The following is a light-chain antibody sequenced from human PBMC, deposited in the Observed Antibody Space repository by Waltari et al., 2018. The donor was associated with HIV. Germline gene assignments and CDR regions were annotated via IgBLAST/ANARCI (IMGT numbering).Light chain of an antibody. CDR2: EVT. J-gene: IGLJ2*01. CDR1: NDDISDYNY. CDR3: SSFAGTHKL. V-gene: IGLV2-8*01. Sequence: SALTQSPYASGSPGQSVTISCTGANDDISDYNYVSWYQHHSDRPPKLISFEVTNRPSGVPDRFSGSKSGNTASLFVSGLQPEDEATYFCSSFAGTHKLFGGGTKLTVL.